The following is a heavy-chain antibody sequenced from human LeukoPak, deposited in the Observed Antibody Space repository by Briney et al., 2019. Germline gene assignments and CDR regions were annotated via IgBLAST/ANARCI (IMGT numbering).Heavy chain of an antibody. CDR2: IYYSGTT. V-gene: IGHV4-39*01. CDR1: GGSISSNSYY. J-gene: IGHJ5*02. CDR3: ARVPTGYCSGGSCYPNWFDP. Sequence: PSETLSLTCTVSGGSISSNSYYWDWIRQPPGKGLEWLGSIYYSGTTYYNPSLKSRVTTSVDTSKNQFSLKLTSVTAADTAVYYCARVPTGYCSGGSCYPNWFDPWGQGTLVTVSS. D-gene: IGHD2-15*01.